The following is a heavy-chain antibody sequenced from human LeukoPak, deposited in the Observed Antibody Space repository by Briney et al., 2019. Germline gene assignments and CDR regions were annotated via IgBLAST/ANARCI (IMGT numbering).Heavy chain of an antibody. V-gene: IGHV1-2*06. D-gene: IGHD2-8*01. CDR1: GYTFTNYH. CDR2: VKPKSGDS. Sequence: ASVKVSCKASGYTFTNYHMHWVRQAPGQGLEWLGLVKPKSGDSDFVQKFRGRATVTTDVSTTTIHMELSNLRSDDTAVYYCARDRGVPGPGNALDIWGQGTMVTVSS. CDR3: ARDRGVPGPGNALDI. J-gene: IGHJ3*02.